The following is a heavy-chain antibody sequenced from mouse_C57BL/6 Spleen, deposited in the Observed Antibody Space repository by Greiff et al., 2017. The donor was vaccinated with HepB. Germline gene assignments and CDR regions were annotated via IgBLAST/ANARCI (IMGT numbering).Heavy chain of an antibody. D-gene: IGHD1-1*01. Sequence: VQGVESDAELVKPGASVKISCKVSGYTFTDHTIHWMKQRPEQGLEWIGYIYPRDGSTKYNEKFKGKATLTADKSSSTAYMQLNSLTSEDSAVYFCARRGYYYGFFDYWGQGTTLTVSS. J-gene: IGHJ2*01. CDR1: GYTFTDHT. CDR2: IYPRDGST. CDR3: ARRGYYYGFFDY. V-gene: IGHV1-78*01.